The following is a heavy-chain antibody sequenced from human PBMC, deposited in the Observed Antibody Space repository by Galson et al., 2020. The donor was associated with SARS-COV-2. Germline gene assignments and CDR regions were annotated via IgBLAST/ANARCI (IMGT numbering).Heavy chain of an antibody. CDR3: TTDYRVVVVVAATLWVH. D-gene: IGHD2-15*01. Sequence: GESLKISCAASGFPFSNAWMSWVRQSPGKGLEWVGRIKSESDGETTDYAAPVKGRFTISRDDSRDTLYLQMNSLKAEDTGIYYCTTDYRVVVVVAATLWVHWGQGTLVTVSS. J-gene: IGHJ4*02. CDR1: GFPFSNAW. V-gene: IGHV3-15*01. CDR2: IKSESDGETT.